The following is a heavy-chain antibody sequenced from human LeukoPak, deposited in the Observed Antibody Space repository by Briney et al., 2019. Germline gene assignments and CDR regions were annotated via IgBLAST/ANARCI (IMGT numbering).Heavy chain of an antibody. Sequence: SGTLSLTCAVSGDSVISDWWSWGRQTPGRGVGCIGESTRGAGSNTNPPLKSRVTISLHQSTNQFSLRLTSVTAADTAMYYCARNDAYNLIYWGQGALVTVSS. CDR1: GDSVISDW. V-gene: IGHV4-4*02. J-gene: IGHJ4*02. CDR2: STRGAGS. D-gene: IGHD5-24*01. CDR3: ARNDAYNLIY.